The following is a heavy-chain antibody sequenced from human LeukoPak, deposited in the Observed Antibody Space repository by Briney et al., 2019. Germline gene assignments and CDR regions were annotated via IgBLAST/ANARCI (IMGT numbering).Heavy chain of an antibody. D-gene: IGHD6-13*01. CDR2: IYTSGST. J-gene: IGHJ3*02. CDR3: ATISGPGITTGSRTVDM. V-gene: IGHV4-4*07. Sequence: SETLSLTCTVSGGSISSYYWXWIRXPAGKXLEWIGRIYTSGSTNYNPSLTSRVTMSVDTSKNQFSLKLSSVTAADTAVYYCATISGPGITTGSRTVDMWGLGTMVTVSS. CDR1: GGSISSYY.